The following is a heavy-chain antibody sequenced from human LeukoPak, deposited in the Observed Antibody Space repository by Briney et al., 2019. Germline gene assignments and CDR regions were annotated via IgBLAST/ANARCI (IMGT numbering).Heavy chain of an antibody. Sequence: PGGSLRLSCAASGFTFSSYAMSWVRQAPGKGLEWVSAISGSGGSTYYADSVKGRFTISRDNSKNTLYLQMNSLRAEDTAVYYCAKVESDYSGSYHFDYWGQGTLVTVSS. J-gene: IGHJ4*02. V-gene: IGHV3-23*01. CDR3: AKVESDYSGSYHFDY. CDR2: ISGSGGST. CDR1: GFTFSSYA. D-gene: IGHD1-26*01.